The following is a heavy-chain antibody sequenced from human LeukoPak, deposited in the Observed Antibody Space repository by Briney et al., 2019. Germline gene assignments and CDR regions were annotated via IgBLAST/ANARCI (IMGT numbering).Heavy chain of an antibody. V-gene: IGHV1-2*02. CDR3: ARDKLGLGELSLYDE. Sequence: ASVKVSCKASGYTLTGHSMHWVRQAPGQGLEWMGWMNPNSGGTKYTRKFQGRVTMTMDTSISTAYMDLSRLTSDDTAMYYCARDKLGLGELSLYDEWGQGTQVTVSS. D-gene: IGHD3-16*02. CDR2: MNPNSGGT. J-gene: IGHJ4*02. CDR1: GYTLTGHS.